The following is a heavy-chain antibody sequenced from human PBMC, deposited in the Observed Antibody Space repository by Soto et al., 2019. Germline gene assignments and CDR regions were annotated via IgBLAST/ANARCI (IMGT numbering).Heavy chain of an antibody. D-gene: IGHD3-10*01. Sequence: ESGGGVVQPGRSLRLSCAASGFTFSSYGMHWVRQAPGKGLEWVAVISYDGSNKYYADSVKGRFTISRDNSKNTLYLQMNSLRAEDTAVYYCAKLIAGTRFDYWGQGTLVTVSS. CDR1: GFTFSSYG. J-gene: IGHJ4*02. CDR2: ISYDGSNK. CDR3: AKLIAGTRFDY. V-gene: IGHV3-30*18.